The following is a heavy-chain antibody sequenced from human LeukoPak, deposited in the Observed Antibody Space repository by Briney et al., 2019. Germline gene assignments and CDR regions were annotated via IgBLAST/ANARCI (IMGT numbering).Heavy chain of an antibody. Sequence: SASLSLTCTVSGGSISSSSYDWGWIRQPPGKGLEWIGRIYYSGSTYYNPSLKSRVTISVDTSKNQFSLMLSSVTAADTAVYYCVCGGSGSYVDYWGQGTLGTVSS. J-gene: IGHJ4*02. CDR3: VCGGSGSYVDY. CDR1: GGSISSSSYD. D-gene: IGHD3-10*01. V-gene: IGHV4-39*01. CDR2: IYYSGST.